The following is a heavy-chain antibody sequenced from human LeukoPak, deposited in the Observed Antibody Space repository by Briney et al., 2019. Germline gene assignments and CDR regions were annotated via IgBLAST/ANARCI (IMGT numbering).Heavy chain of an antibody. D-gene: IGHD2-21*02. CDR1: GFTFSSYG. Sequence: PGGCLRLSWAASGFTFSSYGMPWVRQAPGKGLEWVAVISYDGSNKYYADSVKGRFTISRDNSKNTLYLQMNSLRAEDTAVYYCAKDQDWYCGGDCYIMPDYWGQGTLVTVSS. V-gene: IGHV3-30*18. CDR2: ISYDGSNK. J-gene: IGHJ4*02. CDR3: AKDQDWYCGGDCYIMPDY.